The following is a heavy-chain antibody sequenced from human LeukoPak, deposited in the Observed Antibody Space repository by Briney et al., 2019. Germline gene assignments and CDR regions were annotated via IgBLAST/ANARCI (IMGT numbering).Heavy chain of an antibody. CDR3: ARDRWFDP. CDR1: GFTFSSYS. CDR2: ISGSGGST. V-gene: IGHV3-23*01. J-gene: IGHJ5*02. Sequence: GGSLRLSCAASGFTFSSYSMNWVRQAPGKGLEWVSGISGSGGSTYYADSVKGRFTISRDNSKNTLYVQMNSLRAEDTAVYYCARDRWFDPWGQGTLVTVSS.